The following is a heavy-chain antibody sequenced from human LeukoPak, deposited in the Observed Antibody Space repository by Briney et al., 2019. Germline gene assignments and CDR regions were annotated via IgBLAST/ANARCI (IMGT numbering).Heavy chain of an antibody. V-gene: IGHV1-24*01. CDR1: GYTLTELS. CDR2: FDPEDGET. CDR3: ATGPGEWANYFDY. D-gene: IGHD3-16*01. Sequence: GASVKVSCKFSGYTLTELSMHWVRQAPGKGLEWMGGFDPEDGETIYAQKFQGRVTMTEDTSTDTAYMELSSLRSEDTAVYYCATGPGEWANYFDYWGQGTLVTVSS. J-gene: IGHJ4*02.